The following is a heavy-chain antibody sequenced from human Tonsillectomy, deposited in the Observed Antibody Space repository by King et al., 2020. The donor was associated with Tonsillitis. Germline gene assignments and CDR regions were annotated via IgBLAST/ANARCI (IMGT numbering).Heavy chain of an antibody. V-gene: IGHV3-7*03. CDR3: ASQYYYDSSGYLLVPRFGY. CDR1: GFTFSSYW. D-gene: IGHD3-22*01. Sequence: VQLVESGGGLVQPGGSLRLSCAASGFTFSSYWMSWVRQAPGKGLEWVANIKQDGSEKYYVDSVKGRFTISRDNAKNSLYLQMNSLRAEDTAVYYCASQYYYDSSGYLLVPRFGYWGQGTLVTVSS. CDR2: IKQDGSEK. J-gene: IGHJ4*02.